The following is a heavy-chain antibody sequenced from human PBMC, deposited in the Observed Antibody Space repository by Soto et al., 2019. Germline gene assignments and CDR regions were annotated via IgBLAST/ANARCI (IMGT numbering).Heavy chain of an antibody. CDR2: ISWDGGST. V-gene: IGHV3-43*01. CDR1: GFTFDDYT. CDR3: AKDNTLWDYDSSGYSISHGMDV. J-gene: IGHJ6*02. Sequence: PGGSLRLSCAAAGFTFDDYTMHWVRQAPGKGLEWVSLISWDGGSTYYADSVKGRFTISRDNSKNSLYLQMNSLRTEDTALYYCAKDNTLWDYDSSGYSISHGMDVWGQGTTVTVSS. D-gene: IGHD3-22*01.